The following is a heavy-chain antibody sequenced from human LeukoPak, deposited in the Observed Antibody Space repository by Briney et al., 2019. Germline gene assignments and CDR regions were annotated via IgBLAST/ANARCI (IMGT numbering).Heavy chain of an antibody. D-gene: IGHD1-26*01. V-gene: IGHV3-13*01. Sequence: GGSLRLSCAASGFIFSRKDMHWVRHVTGKGLEWVSTIGVVSDTYYSDSVKGRFTISREDDKNSRYLQINSMKAGDTGVNYCARAGRSSDTFDFGGQGTLVTVSS. J-gene: IGHJ4*02. CDR1: GFIFSRKD. CDR3: ARAGRSSDTFDF. CDR2: IGVVSDT.